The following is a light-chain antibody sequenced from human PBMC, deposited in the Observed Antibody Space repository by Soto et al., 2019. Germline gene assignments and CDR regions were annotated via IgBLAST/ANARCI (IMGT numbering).Light chain of an antibody. CDR3: QQYGRSPLT. Sequence: EIVLTQFPGTLSLSPGERATLACRASQSVATSYIAWYQQKPGQAPRLLIFGASSRATGIPDRFSGNGSATDFTLTISRLEHEDFALYYWQQYGRSPLTFGPGTTVDIK. CDR2: GAS. CDR1: QSVATSY. J-gene: IGKJ3*01. V-gene: IGKV3-20*01.